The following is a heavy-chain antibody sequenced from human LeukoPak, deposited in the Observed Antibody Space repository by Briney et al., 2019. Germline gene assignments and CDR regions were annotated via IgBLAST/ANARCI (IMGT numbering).Heavy chain of an antibody. Sequence: PGGSLRLSCAASGFTFRSYAMSWVRQAPGKGLQWVSTDSGSGGSPYYADSVKGRFTISRDNPKNTLYLQMTSLRVEDTAVYYCAKVGMVGSTYYFDNWGQGTLVTVSS. J-gene: IGHJ4*02. CDR2: DSGSGGSP. CDR3: AKVGMVGSTYYFDN. CDR1: GFTFRSYA. V-gene: IGHV3-23*01. D-gene: IGHD1-26*01.